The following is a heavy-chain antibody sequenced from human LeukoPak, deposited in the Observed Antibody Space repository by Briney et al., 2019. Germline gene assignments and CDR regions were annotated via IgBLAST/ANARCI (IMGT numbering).Heavy chain of an antibody. D-gene: IGHD2-2*01. CDR2: IYSGGST. CDR3: AKECSSTTCSDNY. CDR1: GFTVSSNY. J-gene: IGHJ4*02. V-gene: IGHV3-53*01. Sequence: GGSLRLSCAASGFTVSSNYMSWVRQAPGKGLEWVSVIYSGGSTYYADSVKGRFTISRDNSRNTLYLQMNSLRAEDTGVYYCAKECSSTTCSDNYWGQGTLVTVSS.